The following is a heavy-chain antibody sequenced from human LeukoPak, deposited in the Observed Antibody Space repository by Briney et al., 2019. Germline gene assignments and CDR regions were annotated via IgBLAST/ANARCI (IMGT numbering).Heavy chain of an antibody. D-gene: IGHD1-26*01. V-gene: IGHV3-23*01. CDR1: GFTFSSYD. CDR2: ITGSGGST. CDR3: AKGNWGERLDWYFDL. Sequence: PGGSLRLSCAASGFTFSSYDMSWVRQAPGSGLEWVSGITGSGGSTYYADSVKGRFTISRDNSKNTLYLQMNSLRAEDTAVYYCAKGNWGERLDWYFDLWGRGTLVTASS. J-gene: IGHJ2*01.